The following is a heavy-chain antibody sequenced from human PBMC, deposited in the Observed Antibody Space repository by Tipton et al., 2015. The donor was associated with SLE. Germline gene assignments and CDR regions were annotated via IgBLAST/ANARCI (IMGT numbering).Heavy chain of an antibody. CDR1: GASVSAHY. CDR2: KYHTGYT. V-gene: IGHV4-59*02. J-gene: IGHJ5*02. CDR3: ARDYYDSSGYSGWFDP. Sequence: TLSLTCTVSGASVSAHYWTWIRQGPGKGLEWIGFKYHTGYTNSNPSLKSRVTMSVDTSKNQFSLKLSSVTAADTAVYYCARDYYDSSGYSGWFDPWGQGTLVTVSS. D-gene: IGHD3-22*01.